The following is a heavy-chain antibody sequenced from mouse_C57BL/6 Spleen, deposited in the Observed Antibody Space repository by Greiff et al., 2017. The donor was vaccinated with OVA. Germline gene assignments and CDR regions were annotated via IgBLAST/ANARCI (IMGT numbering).Heavy chain of an antibody. CDR3: ARYWGDY. D-gene: IGHD4-1*01. V-gene: IGHV3-6*01. Sequence: EVKLMESGPGLVKPSQSLSLTCSVTGYSITSGYYWNWIRQFPGNKLEWMGYISYDGSNNYNPSLKNRISITRDTSKNQFFLKLNSVTTEDTATYYCARYWGDYWGQGTTLTVSS. CDR2: ISYDGSN. CDR1: GYSITSGYY. J-gene: IGHJ2*01.